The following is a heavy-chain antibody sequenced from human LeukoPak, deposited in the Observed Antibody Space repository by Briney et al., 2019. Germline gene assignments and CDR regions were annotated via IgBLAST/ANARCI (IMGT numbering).Heavy chain of an antibody. J-gene: IGHJ3*02. CDR3: AKPITISGATDAFDI. D-gene: IGHD3-3*01. Sequence: PGRSLRLSCAASGFTFDDYAMHWVRQAPGKGLEWVSGISWNSGSIGYVDSVKGRFTISRDNAKNSLYLQMNSLRAEDTAIYYCAKPITISGATDAFDIWGQGTMVTVSS. V-gene: IGHV3-9*01. CDR1: GFTFDDYA. CDR2: ISWNSGSI.